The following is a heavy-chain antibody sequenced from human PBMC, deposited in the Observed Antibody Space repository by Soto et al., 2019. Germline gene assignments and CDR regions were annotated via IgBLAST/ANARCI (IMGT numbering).Heavy chain of an antibody. CDR1: GFTFSTYG. J-gene: IGHJ6*02. CDR3: AKNPPLTSRRRYYYAMDV. CDR2: TSFDGSNK. D-gene: IGHD3-10*02. Sequence: PGGSLRLSCAASGFTFSTYGMHWVRQAPGKGLEWVAVTSFDGSNKYYADSVKGRFTISRANSKNTLYLQMNSLRAEDTAVYYFAKNPPLTSRRRYYYAMDVWGQGTTVTVSS. V-gene: IGHV3-30*18.